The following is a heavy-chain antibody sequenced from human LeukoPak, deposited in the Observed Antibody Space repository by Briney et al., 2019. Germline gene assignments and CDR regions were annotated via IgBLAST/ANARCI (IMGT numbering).Heavy chain of an antibody. CDR2: INHSGRT. CDR3: ARGVIGDRTETPDFFDY. D-gene: IGHD4-17*01. CDR1: VGSFSGYY. V-gene: IGHV4-34*01. J-gene: IGHJ4*02. Sequence: SETPSLTCAVYVGSFSGYYWSWIRQAPGKGLEWIGEINHSGRTNYNPSLKSRVTISVDKSKNQFSLKLYSMTAADTAVYYCARGVIGDRTETPDFFDYWGQGNLVPVST.